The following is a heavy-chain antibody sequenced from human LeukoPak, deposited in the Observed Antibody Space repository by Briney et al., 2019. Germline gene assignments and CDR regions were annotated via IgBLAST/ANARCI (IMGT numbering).Heavy chain of an antibody. Sequence: SETLSLTCAVYGGSFSGYYRSWIRQPPGKGLEWIGEINHSGSTNYNPSLKSRVTISVDTSKNQFSLKLGSVTAADTAVYYCARGWDTAMSGGQYYYGMDVWGQGTTVTVSS. CDR1: GGSFSGYY. CDR2: INHSGST. D-gene: IGHD5-18*01. J-gene: IGHJ6*02. CDR3: ARGWDTAMSGGQYYYGMDV. V-gene: IGHV4-34*01.